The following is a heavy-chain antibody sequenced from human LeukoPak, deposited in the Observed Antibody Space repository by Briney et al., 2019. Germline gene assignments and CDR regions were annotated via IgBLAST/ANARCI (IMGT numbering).Heavy chain of an antibody. CDR2: TYYRSKWYN. D-gene: IGHD6-19*01. CDR1: GDSVSSNSAA. J-gene: IGHJ5*02. Sequence: SQTLSLTCAISGDSVSSNSAAWNWIRQSPSRGLEWLGRTYYRSKWYNDYAVSVKSRITINPDTSKNQFSLQPNSVTPEDTAVYYCARDLYPGIAVAGPLGTWGQGTLVTVSS. V-gene: IGHV6-1*01. CDR3: ARDLYPGIAVAGPLGT.